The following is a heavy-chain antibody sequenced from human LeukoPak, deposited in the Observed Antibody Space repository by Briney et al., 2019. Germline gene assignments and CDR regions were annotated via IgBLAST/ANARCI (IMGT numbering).Heavy chain of an antibody. CDR1: GGSFSGYY. CDR3: ARDRVVLSSDYYFDY. V-gene: IGHV4-34*01. J-gene: IGHJ4*02. Sequence: PSETLSLTCAVYGGSFSGYYWSWIRQPPGKGLEWIGEINHSGSTNYNPSLKSRVTISVDMSKNQFSLKLSSVTAADTAVYYCARDRVVLSSDYYFDYWGQGTLVTVSS. CDR2: INHSGST. D-gene: IGHD3-22*01.